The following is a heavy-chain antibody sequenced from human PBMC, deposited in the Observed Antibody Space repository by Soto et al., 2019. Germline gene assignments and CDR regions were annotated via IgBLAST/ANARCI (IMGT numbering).Heavy chain of an antibody. J-gene: IGHJ4*02. CDR3: ARDLGAYDFWSGYYRYAVYFDY. CDR1: GYTFTSYG. CDR2: ISAYNGNT. Sequence: ASVKVSCKASGYTFTSYGISWVRQAPGQGLEWMGWISAYNGNTNYAQKLQGRVTMTTDTSTSTAYMELRSLRSDDTAVYYCARDLGAYDFWSGYYRYAVYFDYWGQGTLVTVSS. V-gene: IGHV1-18*01. D-gene: IGHD3-3*01.